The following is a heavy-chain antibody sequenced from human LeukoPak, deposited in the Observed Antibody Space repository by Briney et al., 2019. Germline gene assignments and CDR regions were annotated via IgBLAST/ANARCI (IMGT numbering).Heavy chain of an antibody. Sequence: ASVKVSCKASGYTFTSYDINWVRQATGQGLEWMGWVNPNSGNTGYAQKFQGRVTMTRNTSISTAYMELSSLRSEDTAVYYCARGLAKDIVVVVAAFWFDPWGQGTLVTVSS. CDR2: VNPNSGNT. J-gene: IGHJ5*02. V-gene: IGHV1-8*01. CDR3: ARGLAKDIVVVVAAFWFDP. D-gene: IGHD2-15*01. CDR1: GYTFTSYD.